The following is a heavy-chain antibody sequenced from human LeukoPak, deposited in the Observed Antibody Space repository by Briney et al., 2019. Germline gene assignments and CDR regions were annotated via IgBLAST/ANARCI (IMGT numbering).Heavy chain of an antibody. J-gene: IGHJ4*02. D-gene: IGHD2-2*01. Sequence: ASVKVSCKTSGYTFSDYGLNWVRQAPGQGLQWMGGISAYSGDINYSQKFQGRVTVTTDSATSTAYMDLRSLTSEDTGLYYCARGIVVVPAAPRGYFDYWGQGTLVTVSS. CDR1: GYTFSDYG. CDR3: ARGIVVVPAAPRGYFDY. V-gene: IGHV1-18*01. CDR2: ISAYSGDI.